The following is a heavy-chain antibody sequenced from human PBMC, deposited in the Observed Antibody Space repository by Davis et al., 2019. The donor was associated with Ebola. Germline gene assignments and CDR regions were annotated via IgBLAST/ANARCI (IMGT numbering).Heavy chain of an antibody. CDR2: ISGSGTSA. V-gene: IGHV3-23*01. Sequence: GESLKISCAASGFAFSSFALTWVRQAPGKGLEWVSTISGSGTSAYYADSVKGRFTISRDNSKNTLDLQMNSLRAEDTAVYYCAREGYLVVTLPFDNWGRGILVSVSS. CDR3: AREGYLVVTLPFDN. J-gene: IGHJ4*02. D-gene: IGHD2-15*01. CDR1: GFAFSSFA.